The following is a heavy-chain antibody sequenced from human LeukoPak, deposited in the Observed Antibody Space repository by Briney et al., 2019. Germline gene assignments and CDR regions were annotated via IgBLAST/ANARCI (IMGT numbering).Heavy chain of an antibody. CDR1: GFTFSNSW. V-gene: IGHV3-7*03. CDR3: SSGNAFDI. J-gene: IGHJ3*02. D-gene: IGHD1-14*01. CDR2: INQGGSQK. Sequence: GGSLRLSCAASGFTFSNSWMSWVRQAPGKGLEWVATINQGGSQKYYVDSVKGRFTISRDNAKNSLYLQMNSLRAEDTAMYYCSSGNAFDIWGQGTMVTVSS.